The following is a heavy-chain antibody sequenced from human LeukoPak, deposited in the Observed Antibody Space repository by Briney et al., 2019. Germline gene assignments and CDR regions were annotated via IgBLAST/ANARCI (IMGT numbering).Heavy chain of an antibody. V-gene: IGHV3-33*01. CDR1: GFTFSSYG. D-gene: IGHD2-15*01. J-gene: IGHJ4*02. Sequence: GGSLRLSCAASGFTFSSYGMHWVRQAPGKGLAWVAVIWYDGSNKYYADSVKGRFTISRDNSKNTLYLQMNSLRAEDTTVYYCARDAGYCSGGSCYPGQFHYWGQGTLVTVSS. CDR3: ARDAGYCSGGSCYPGQFHY. CDR2: IWYDGSNK.